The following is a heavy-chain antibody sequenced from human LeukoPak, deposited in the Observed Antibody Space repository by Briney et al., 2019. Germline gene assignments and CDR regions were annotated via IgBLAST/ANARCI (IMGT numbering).Heavy chain of an antibody. CDR3: ARGLSGYASSLGY. J-gene: IGHJ4*02. V-gene: IGHV3-74*01. CDR1: GFTFSNYW. Sequence: GGSLRPSCAASGFTFSNYWMHWARQAPGKGLVWVSRINSDGSSTNYADSVKGRFTISRDNAKNTLYLQMNSLRAEDTAVYYCARGLSGYASSLGYWGQGTLVTVSS. D-gene: IGHD6-6*01. CDR2: INSDGSST.